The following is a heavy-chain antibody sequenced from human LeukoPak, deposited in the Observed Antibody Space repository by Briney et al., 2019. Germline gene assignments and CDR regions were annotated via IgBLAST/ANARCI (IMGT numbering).Heavy chain of an antibody. V-gene: IGHV4-34*01. CDR3: ARGRLNSYDFWSGYYEDYFDY. J-gene: IGHJ4*02. Sequence: SETLSLTCAVYGGSFSGYYWSWIRQPPGKGLEWIGEINHSGSTNYNPSLKSRVTISVDTSKNQFPLKLSSVTAADTAVYYCARGRLNSYDFWSGYYEDYFDYWGQGTLVTVSS. CDR2: INHSGST. D-gene: IGHD3-3*01. CDR1: GGSFSGYY.